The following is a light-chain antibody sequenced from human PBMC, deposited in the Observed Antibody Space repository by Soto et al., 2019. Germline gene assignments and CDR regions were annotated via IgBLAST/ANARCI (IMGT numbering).Light chain of an antibody. CDR1: QSIGYY. CDR2: GAS. CDR3: QQYGSSPET. J-gene: IGKJ1*01. V-gene: IGKV3-20*01. Sequence: EIVMTQSPATLSLSPGERATLSCRASQSIGYYLAWYQEKPGQAPRLLIYGASSRATGIPDRFSGSGSGTDFTLTISRLEPEDFAVYYCQQYGSSPETFGQGTKVDIK.